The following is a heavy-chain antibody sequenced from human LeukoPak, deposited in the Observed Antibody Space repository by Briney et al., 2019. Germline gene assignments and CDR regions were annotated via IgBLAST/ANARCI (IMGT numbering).Heavy chain of an antibody. Sequence: ASVKVSCKASGYTFTGYYMHWVRQAPGQGLEWMGWINPNSGATNYAQKFQGRVTMTRDTSISTAYMELSRLRSDDTAVYYCAPAPAATVGCYFDYWGQGTLVTASS. CDR1: GYTFTGYY. D-gene: IGHD2-2*01. V-gene: IGHV1-2*02. J-gene: IGHJ4*02. CDR3: APAPAATVGCYFDY. CDR2: INPNSGAT.